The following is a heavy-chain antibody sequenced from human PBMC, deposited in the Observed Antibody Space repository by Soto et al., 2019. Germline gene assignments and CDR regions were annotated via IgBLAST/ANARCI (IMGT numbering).Heavy chain of an antibody. D-gene: IGHD6-13*01. V-gene: IGHV4-30-4*02. J-gene: IGHJ4*02. CDR2: IYYSGST. CDR3: ARGGSSWRLQFDY. Sequence: SETLSLTCTVSGGSISNGDYFWSWIRQPPGKGLEWIGYIYYSGSTYYNPSLKSRVTISVDTSKNQFSLKLNSVTAADTAVYYCARGGSSWRLQFDYWGQGSLVTVSS. CDR1: GGSISNGDYF.